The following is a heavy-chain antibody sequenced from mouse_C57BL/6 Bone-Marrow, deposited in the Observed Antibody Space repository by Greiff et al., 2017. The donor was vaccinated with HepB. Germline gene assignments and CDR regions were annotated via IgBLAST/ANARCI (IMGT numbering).Heavy chain of an antibody. Sequence: VQLQQSGPELVKPGASVKISCKASGYAFSSSWMNWVKQRPGKGLEWIGRIYPGDGDTNYNGKFKGKATLTADKSSSTAYMQLSSLTSEDSAVYFCARYDFHFAYWGQGTLVTVSA. CDR3: ARYDFHFAY. CDR1: GYAFSSSW. CDR2: IYPGDGDT. V-gene: IGHV1-82*01. D-gene: IGHD2-4*01. J-gene: IGHJ3*01.